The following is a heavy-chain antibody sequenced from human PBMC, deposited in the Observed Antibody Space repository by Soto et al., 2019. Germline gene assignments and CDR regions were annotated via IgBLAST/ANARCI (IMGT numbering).Heavy chain of an antibody. CDR3: AKGPNSSSWFPAYYYGMDV. CDR1: GFTFSSYG. D-gene: IGHD6-13*01. CDR2: ISYDGSNK. V-gene: IGHV3-30*18. Sequence: QVQLVESGGGVVQPGRSLRLSCAASGFTFSSYGMHWVRQAPGKGLEWVAVISYDGSNKYYADSVKGRFTISRDNSKNTLYLQMNSLRAEDTAVYYCAKGPNSSSWFPAYYYGMDVWGQGTTVTVSS. J-gene: IGHJ6*02.